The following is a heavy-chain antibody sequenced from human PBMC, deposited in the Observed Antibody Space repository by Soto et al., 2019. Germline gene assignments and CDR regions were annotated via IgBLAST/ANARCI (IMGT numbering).Heavy chain of an antibody. Sequence: GGSLRLSCAASGFTFSSYSMNWVRQAPGKGLEWVSSISSSSSYIYYADSVKGRFTISRDNAKNSLYLQMNSLRAEDTAVYYCARLFGELLYGYYYYYMDVWGKGTTVTVSS. V-gene: IGHV3-21*01. CDR1: GFTFSSYS. D-gene: IGHD3-10*02. CDR3: ARLFGELLYGYYYYYMDV. J-gene: IGHJ6*03. CDR2: ISSSSSYI.